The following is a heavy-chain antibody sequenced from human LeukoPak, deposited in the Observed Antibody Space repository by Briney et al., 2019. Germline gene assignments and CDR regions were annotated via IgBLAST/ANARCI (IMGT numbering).Heavy chain of an antibody. CDR3: ARENYDFWSGAPHFGY. CDR2: IYTSGST. Sequence: SETLSLTCTVSGGSISSYYWSWIRQPAGKGLEWIGRIYTSGSTNYNPSLKSRVTMSVDTSKNQFSLKLSSVTAADTAVYYCARENYDFWSGAPHFGYWGQGTLVTVSS. J-gene: IGHJ4*02. V-gene: IGHV4-4*07. CDR1: GGSISSYY. D-gene: IGHD3-3*01.